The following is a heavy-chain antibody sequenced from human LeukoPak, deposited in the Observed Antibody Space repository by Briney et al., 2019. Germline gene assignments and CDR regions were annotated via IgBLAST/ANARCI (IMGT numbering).Heavy chain of an antibody. Sequence: SETLSLTCAVYGGSFSGYYWSWIRQPPGKGLGWIGEINHSGSTSYNPSLKSRVTISVDTSKNQFSLKLSSVTAADTAVYYCARGRKAAAGTGRVDYWGQGTLVTVSS. J-gene: IGHJ4*02. CDR2: INHSGST. D-gene: IGHD6-13*01. CDR1: GGSFSGYY. V-gene: IGHV4-34*01. CDR3: ARGRKAAAGTGRVDY.